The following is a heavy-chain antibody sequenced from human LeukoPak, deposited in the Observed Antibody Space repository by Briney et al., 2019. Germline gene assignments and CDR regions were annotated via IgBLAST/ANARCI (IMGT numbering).Heavy chain of an antibody. CDR3: ARGGMVRPFPPTTTGIYYMDV. V-gene: IGHV1-69*06. J-gene: IGHJ6*03. D-gene: IGHD1-26*01. Sequence: VASVKLSCTASGCTFTNYYMHWVRQAPGQGLEWVGGIIPIFGTTNYAQKFQGRVTITADKSTSTAYMELSSLRSEDTAVYYCARGGMVRPFPPTTTGIYYMDVWGKGTTVTVSS. CDR1: GCTFTNYY. CDR2: IIPIFGTT.